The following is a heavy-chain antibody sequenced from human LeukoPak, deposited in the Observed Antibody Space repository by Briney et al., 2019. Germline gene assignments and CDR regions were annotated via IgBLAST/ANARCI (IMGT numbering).Heavy chain of an antibody. CDR3: ARDIASFFGYNSWGFFDY. Sequence: SETLSLTCTVSGGSISSYYWSWIRQPPGKGLEWIGYICYSGSTNYNPSLKSRVTISVDTSKNQFSLKLSSVTAADTAVYYCARDIASFFGYNSWGFFDYWGQGTLVTVSS. CDR2: ICYSGST. D-gene: IGHD5-24*01. CDR1: GGSISSYY. V-gene: IGHV4-59*01. J-gene: IGHJ4*02.